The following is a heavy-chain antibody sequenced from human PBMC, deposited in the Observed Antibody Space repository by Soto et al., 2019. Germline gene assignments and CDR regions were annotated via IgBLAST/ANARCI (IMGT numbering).Heavy chain of an antibody. D-gene: IGHD3-3*01. Sequence: HPGGSLRLSCAASGFTFSSYWMSWVRQAPGKGLEWVANIKQDGSEKYYVDSVKGRFTISRDNAKNSLYLQMNSLRAEDTAVYYCARTTRPRYDFWSRHPSYYYYGMDVWGQGTTVTVSS. CDR1: GFTFSSYW. J-gene: IGHJ6*02. V-gene: IGHV3-7*01. CDR3: ARTTRPRYDFWSRHPSYYYYGMDV. CDR2: IKQDGSEK.